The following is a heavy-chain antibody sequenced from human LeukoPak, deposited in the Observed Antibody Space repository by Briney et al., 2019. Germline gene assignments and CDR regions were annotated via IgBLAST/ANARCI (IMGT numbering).Heavy chain of an antibody. D-gene: IGHD1-26*01. CDR1: GGSFSGYY. CDR2: LNHSGSS. V-gene: IGHV4-34*01. Sequence: SETLSLTCAVYGGSFSGYYWNWIRQPPGKGLEWMGELNHSGSSNYNPSLKSRITISVDTSKNQFSLNLSSVTAADTAVYYCARASIVGAKRTRSGAFDLWGQGTMVTVSS. CDR3: ARASIVGAKRTRSGAFDL. J-gene: IGHJ3*01.